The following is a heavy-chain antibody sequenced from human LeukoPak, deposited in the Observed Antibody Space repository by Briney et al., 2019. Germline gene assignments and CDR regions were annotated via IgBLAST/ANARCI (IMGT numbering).Heavy chain of an antibody. V-gene: IGHV3-21*01. J-gene: IGHJ4*02. Sequence: PGGSLRLSCAASGFTFSSYSMNWVRQAPGKGLEWVSSISSSSSYIYYADSVKGRFTISRDNAKNSLYLQMNSLRAEDTAMYYCARDLRYYDFWSGHVDYWGQGTLVTVSS. CDR3: ARDLRYYDFWSGHVDY. CDR1: GFTFSSYS. CDR2: ISSSSSYI. D-gene: IGHD3-3*01.